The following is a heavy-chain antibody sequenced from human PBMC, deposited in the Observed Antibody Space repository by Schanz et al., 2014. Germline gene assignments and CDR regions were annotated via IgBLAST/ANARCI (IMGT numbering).Heavy chain of an antibody. CDR2: IYDSGNT. D-gene: IGHD2-15*01. CDR3: ARLVGPSFYYGMDV. J-gene: IGHJ6*02. CDR1: GDSMSIGGYY. V-gene: IGHV4-31*03. Sequence: QVQLQESGPGLVKPSQTLSLTCNVSGDSMSIGGYYWNWIRQHPGKGLEWIGYIYDSGNTYYNPSLKSRVTMSIDTSENQFSLNLRSVTGADTAVYYCARLVGPSFYYGMDVWGQGTTVTVSS.